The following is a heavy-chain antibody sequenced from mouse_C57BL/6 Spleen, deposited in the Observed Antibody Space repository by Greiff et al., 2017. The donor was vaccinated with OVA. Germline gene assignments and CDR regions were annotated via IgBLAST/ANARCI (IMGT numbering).Heavy chain of an antibody. CDR1: GYTFTSYW. CDR2: IYPGSGST. Sequence: VQLQQPGAELVKPGASVKMSCKASGYTFTSYWITWVKQRPGQGLEWIGDIYPGSGSTNYNEKFKSKATLTVDTSSSTASMQLSSLTYEDSAVYYCARWGYYGSSYGARDYWGQGTSVTVSS. J-gene: IGHJ4*01. CDR3: ARWGYYGSSYGARDY. V-gene: IGHV1-55*01. D-gene: IGHD1-1*01.